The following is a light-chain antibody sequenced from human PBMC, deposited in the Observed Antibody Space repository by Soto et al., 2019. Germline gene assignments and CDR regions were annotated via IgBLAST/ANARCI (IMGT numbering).Light chain of an antibody. CDR3: QQYNSAPRA. J-gene: IGKJ3*01. Sequence: DIQMTQSPSTLSASVGDRVTITCRASQSISNCLAWYQQKPGKVPKLLIYDASSLQSGVPSRFSGSGSGTDFTLTISSLQPDDVATYYCQQYNSAPRAFGPGTKVDIK. CDR2: DAS. CDR1: QSISNC. V-gene: IGKV1-27*01.